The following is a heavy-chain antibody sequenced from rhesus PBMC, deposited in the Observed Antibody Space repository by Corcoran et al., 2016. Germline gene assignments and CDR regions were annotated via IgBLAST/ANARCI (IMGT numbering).Heavy chain of an antibody. D-gene: IGHD2-15*01. J-gene: IGHJ4*01. Sequence: QVQLQESGPGLVQPSETLSLTCAVSGGSIRSNYWSWIRQAPGKGLEWIGYFYGRGSTDYNPSLKSRVTLSVDTSKNQLSLKLSAVTAADTAVYYCARDLLSFGDWGQGGLVTVSS. CDR2: FYGRGST. CDR3: ARDLLSFGD. CDR1: GGSIRSNY. V-gene: IGHV4S11*01.